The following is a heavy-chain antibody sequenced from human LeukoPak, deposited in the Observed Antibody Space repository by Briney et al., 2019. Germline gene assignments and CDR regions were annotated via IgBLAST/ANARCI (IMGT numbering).Heavy chain of an antibody. Sequence: ASVKVSCKASGYTFTSYAMHWVRQAPGQRLEWMGWINAGNGNTKYSQEFQGRVTITRDTSASTAYMELSRLRSEDMAVYYCARDNSGSAGDWFDPWGQGTLVTVSS. V-gene: IGHV1-3*03. CDR1: GYTFTSYA. J-gene: IGHJ5*02. CDR3: ARDNSGSAGDWFDP. CDR2: INAGNGNT. D-gene: IGHD1-26*01.